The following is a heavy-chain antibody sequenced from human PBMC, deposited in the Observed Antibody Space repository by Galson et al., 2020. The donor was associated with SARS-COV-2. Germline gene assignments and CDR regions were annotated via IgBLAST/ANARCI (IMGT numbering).Heavy chain of an antibody. V-gene: IGHV1-18*04. CDR2: ISAYNGNT. D-gene: IGHD6-19*01. Sequence: ASVKVSCKASGYTFTSYGISWVRQAPGQGLEWMGWISAYNGNTNYAQKLQGRVTMTTDTSTSTAYMELRSLRSDDTAVYYCARETNYGSGSYNWFAPWGQGPLATVS. CDR1: GYTFTSYG. CDR3: ARETNYGSGSYNWFAP. J-gene: IGHJ5*02.